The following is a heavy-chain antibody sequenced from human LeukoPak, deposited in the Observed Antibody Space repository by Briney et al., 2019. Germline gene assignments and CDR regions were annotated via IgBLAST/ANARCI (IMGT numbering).Heavy chain of an antibody. D-gene: IGHD5-12*01. CDR3: ARRGYSGYDSRNGMDV. CDR2: IIPILGIA. Sequence: SCAASGFTFSSYAISWVRQAPGQGLEWMGRIIPILGIANYAQKFQGRVTITADKSTSTAYMELSSLRSEDTAVYYCARRGYSGYDSRNGMDVWGQGTTVTVSS. J-gene: IGHJ6*02. CDR1: GFTFSSYA. V-gene: IGHV1-69*04.